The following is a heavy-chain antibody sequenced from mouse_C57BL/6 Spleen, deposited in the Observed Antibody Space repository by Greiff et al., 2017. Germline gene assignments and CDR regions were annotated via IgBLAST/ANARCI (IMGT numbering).Heavy chain of an antibody. J-gene: IGHJ4*01. D-gene: IGHD2-4*01. CDR1: GYTFTSYW. CDR3: ASSIYYDYDGYAMDY. Sequence: QVQLQQPGAELVRPGSSVKLSCKASGYTFTSYWMDWVKQRPGQGLEWIGNIYPSDSETHYNQKFKDKATLTVDKSSSTAYMQLSSLTSEDSAVYYCASSIYYDYDGYAMDYWGQGTSVTVSS. CDR2: IYPSDSET. V-gene: IGHV1-61*01.